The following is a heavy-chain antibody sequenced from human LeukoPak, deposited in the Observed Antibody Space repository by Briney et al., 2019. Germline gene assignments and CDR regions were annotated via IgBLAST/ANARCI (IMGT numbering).Heavy chain of an antibody. CDR3: ARENYGGNFAFDI. V-gene: IGHV3-11*04. Sequence: GGSLRLSCAASGFTFSDYYMSWIRQAPGKGLEGVSYISSSGSTIYYADSVKGRFTISRDNAKNSLYLQMNSLRAEDTAVYYCARENYGGNFAFDIWGQGTMVTVSS. CDR2: ISSSGSTI. CDR1: GFTFSDYY. D-gene: IGHD4-23*01. J-gene: IGHJ3*02.